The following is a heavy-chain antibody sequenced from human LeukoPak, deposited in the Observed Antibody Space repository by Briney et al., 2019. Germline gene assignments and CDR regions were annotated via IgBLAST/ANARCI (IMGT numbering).Heavy chain of an antibody. CDR2: MSPNNGHT. V-gene: IGHV1-8*01. D-gene: IGHD2-8*02. CDR3: ARNPYGTGHFDP. J-gene: IGHJ5*02. Sequence: ASVKVSCKASGYTFTTYDINWVRQATGRGLEWLGWMSPNNGHTGYALKFQGRVTLTRDTSINTAYMELSSLTSEDTAVYYCARNPYGTGHFDPWGQGSLVTVSS. CDR1: GYTFTTYD.